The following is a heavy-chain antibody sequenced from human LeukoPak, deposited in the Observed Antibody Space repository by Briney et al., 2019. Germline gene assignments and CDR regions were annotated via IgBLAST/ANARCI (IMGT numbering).Heavy chain of an antibody. V-gene: IGHV1-69*13. J-gene: IGHJ3*02. Sequence: SVKVSCKASGYTFTNYGISWVRQAPGQGLEWMGGIIPIFGTANYAQKFQGRVTITADESTSTAYMELSSLRSEDTAVYYCARDGVYYDSSGYDDAFDIWGQGTMVTVSS. CDR3: ARDGVYYDSSGYDDAFDI. CDR2: IIPIFGTA. D-gene: IGHD3-22*01. CDR1: GYTFTNYG.